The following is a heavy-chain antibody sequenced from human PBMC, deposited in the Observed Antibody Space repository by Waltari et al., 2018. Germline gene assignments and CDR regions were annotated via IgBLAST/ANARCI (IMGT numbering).Heavy chain of an antibody. CDR3: AKDLQGDFWSGYYVGGGFDY. CDR2: IYSGGST. D-gene: IGHD3-3*01. CDR1: GFTFSSYA. J-gene: IGHJ4*02. V-gene: IGHV3-23*03. Sequence: EVQLLESGGGLVQPGGSLRLSCAASGFTFSSYAMSWVRQAPGKGLEWVSVIYSGGSTDEADSVKGRFTISRDNSKNTLYLQMNSLRAEDTAVYYCAKDLQGDFWSGYYVGGGFDYWGQGTLVTVSS.